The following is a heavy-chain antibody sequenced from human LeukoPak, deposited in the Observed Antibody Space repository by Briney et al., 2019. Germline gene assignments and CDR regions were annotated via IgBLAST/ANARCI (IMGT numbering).Heavy chain of an antibody. CDR1: GFIVSTKY. CDR2: IYSGGST. J-gene: IGHJ4*02. CDR3: ARDGDCSDTLCYGGFDL. Sequence: VQPGGSLRLSCAASGFIVSTKYMSWVRQAPGKGLEWISVIYSGGSTYYADSVRGRFSVSRDNSKNILYLQMNSLRAEDTALYYCARDGDCSDTLCYGGFDLWGPGTLVTVSS. V-gene: IGHV3-66*01. D-gene: IGHD2-21*01.